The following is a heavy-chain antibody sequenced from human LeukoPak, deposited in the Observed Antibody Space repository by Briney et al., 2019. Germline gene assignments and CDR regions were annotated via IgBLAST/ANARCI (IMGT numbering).Heavy chain of an antibody. CDR3: PREFVVEPKSSFDH. CDR2: INQVGDSL. D-gene: IGHD2-21*01. J-gene: IGHJ4*02. Sequence: GGSLRLSCAASGFTLGDFWMSWIRQAPGKGLEWVANINQVGDSLSYVTSVRGRFTISRDNAKNALFLQMSSLRAEDTAIYYCPREFVVEPKSSFDHWGQGTLVTVSS. CDR1: GFTLGDFW. V-gene: IGHV3-7*03.